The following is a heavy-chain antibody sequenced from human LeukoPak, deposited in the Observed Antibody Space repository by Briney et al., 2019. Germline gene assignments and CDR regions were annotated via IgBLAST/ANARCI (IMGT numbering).Heavy chain of an antibody. Sequence: SETLSLTCTVSGGSISSSSYYWGWIRQPPGKGLEWIGSIYYSGSTYYNPSLKSRVTISVDTSKNQFSLKLSSVTAADTAVYYCARIPLYSSSSGSDYWGQGTLVTVSS. J-gene: IGHJ4*02. D-gene: IGHD6-6*01. CDR2: IYYSGST. CDR3: ARIPLYSSSSGSDY. V-gene: IGHV4-39*07. CDR1: GGSISSSSYY.